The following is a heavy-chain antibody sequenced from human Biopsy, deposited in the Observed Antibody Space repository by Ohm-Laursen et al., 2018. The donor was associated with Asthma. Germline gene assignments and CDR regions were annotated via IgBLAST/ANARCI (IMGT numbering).Heavy chain of an antibody. D-gene: IGHD3-22*01. Sequence: SLRLSCSASGFVFSQCGMHWVRQGPGKGLEWVALVSSDGHNIYYEDSVKGRFTISRDNSRNRLYLQINRLTAEDSAVYFCARQSGQDYGDSSGFDIWGQGTKVAVSS. J-gene: IGHJ3*02. CDR3: ARQSGQDYGDSSGFDI. CDR2: VSSDGHNI. CDR1: GFVFSQCG. V-gene: IGHV3-30*03.